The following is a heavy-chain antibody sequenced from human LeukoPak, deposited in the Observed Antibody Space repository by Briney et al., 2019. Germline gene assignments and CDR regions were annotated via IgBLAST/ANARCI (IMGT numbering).Heavy chain of an antibody. CDR2: VSYTGGT. CDR1: GGSINSDY. Sequence: PSETLSLNCTVSGGSINSDYWCWVRQPPGKGPEWIGYVSYTGGTNYNPSLTSRLTISMDTSKNQFSLKLTSVSAADTAVYYCATGDTYIDYWGQGTLVTVSS. CDR3: ATGDTYIDY. J-gene: IGHJ4*02. D-gene: IGHD5-18*01. V-gene: IGHV4-59*01.